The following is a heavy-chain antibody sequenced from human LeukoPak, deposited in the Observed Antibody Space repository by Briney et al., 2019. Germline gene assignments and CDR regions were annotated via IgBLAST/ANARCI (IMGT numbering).Heavy chain of an antibody. D-gene: IGHD3-22*01. CDR1: GYTFTGYY. CDR3: ARVSYYYDSSGSLGY. J-gene: IGHJ4*02. Sequence: ASVKVSCTASGYTFTGYYMHWGRQAPGQGLEWMGWINPNSGGTNYTQKFQGRVTMTRDTSISTDYMELSRLISDDTAVYYCARVSYYYDSSGSLGYWGQGTLVTVSS. CDR2: INPNSGGT. V-gene: IGHV1-2*02.